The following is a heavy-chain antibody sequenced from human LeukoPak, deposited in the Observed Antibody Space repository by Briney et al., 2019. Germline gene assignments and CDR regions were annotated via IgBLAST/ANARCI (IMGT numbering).Heavy chain of an antibody. CDR1: GFTLSSSW. CDR2: INSDGSST. J-gene: IGHJ2*01. V-gene: IGHV3-74*01. CDR3: ARGSDCSGGSCYSYWYFDL. Sequence: PGGSLRLSCAASGFTLSSSWMHWVRHAPGKGLVWVSRINSDGSSTTYADSVKGRFTISRDNAKNTLYLQMNSLRAEDTAMYYCARGSDCSGGSCYSYWYFDLWGRGTLVTVSS. D-gene: IGHD2-15*01.